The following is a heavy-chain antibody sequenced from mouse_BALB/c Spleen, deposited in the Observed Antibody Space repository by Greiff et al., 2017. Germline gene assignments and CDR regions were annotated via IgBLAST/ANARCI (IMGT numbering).Heavy chain of an antibody. CDR1: GYAFSSYW. CDR3: ARSEGNQAWFAY. Sequence: VQLQQSGAELVRPGSSVKISCKASGYAFSSYWMNWVKQRPGQGLEWIGQIYPGDGDTNYNGKFKGKATLTADKSSSTAYMQLSSLTSEDSAVYFCARSEGNQAWFAYWGQGTLVTVSA. J-gene: IGHJ3*01. D-gene: IGHD2-1*01. V-gene: IGHV1-80*01. CDR2: IYPGDGDT.